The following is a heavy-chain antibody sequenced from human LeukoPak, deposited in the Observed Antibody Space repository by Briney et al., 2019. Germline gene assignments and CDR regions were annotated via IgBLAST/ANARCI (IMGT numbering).Heavy chain of an antibody. CDR3: ARGYCSSTSCRDY. J-gene: IGHJ4*02. CDR2: IYYSGST. V-gene: IGHV4-30-4*01. D-gene: IGHD2-2*01. CDR1: GGSISSGDYY. Sequence: SETLSLTCTVSGGSISSGDYYWSWIRQPPGKGLEWIGYIYYSGSTYYNPSLKSRVTISVDTSKNQFSLKLSSVTAADTAVYYCARGYCSSTSCRDYWCQGTLVTVSS.